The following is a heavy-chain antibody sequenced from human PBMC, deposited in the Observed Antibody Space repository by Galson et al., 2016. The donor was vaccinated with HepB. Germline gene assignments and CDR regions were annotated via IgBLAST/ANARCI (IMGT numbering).Heavy chain of an antibody. CDR2: IYYSGSN. V-gene: IGHV4-39*01. CDR3: ARRHDPYGNRANFYDDGVDI. Sequence: SETLSLTCTVSGGSISSTSDYWGWIRQPPGKGLEWIGSIYYSGSNYYNPSLKSRVTISVDTSKNQFSLKLSSVTAADTAVYYCARRHDPYGNRANFYDDGVDIWGQGTMVTVSS. D-gene: IGHD2/OR15-2a*01. J-gene: IGHJ3*02. CDR1: GGSISSTSDY.